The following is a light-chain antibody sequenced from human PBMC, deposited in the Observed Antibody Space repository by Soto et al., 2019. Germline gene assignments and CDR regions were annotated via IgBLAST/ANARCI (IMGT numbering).Light chain of an antibody. J-gene: IGLJ3*02. CDR1: SSNIGAGYD. CDR2: GNS. V-gene: IGLV1-40*01. Sequence: QSVLTQPPSVSGSPGQRVTISCTGSSSNIGAGYDVHWYQQLPGTAPKLLIYGNSNRPSGVPDRFSGSQSGTAASLAITGLHAEDEADYYCQSYDISLSGWVFGGGTKLTVL. CDR3: QSYDISLSGWV.